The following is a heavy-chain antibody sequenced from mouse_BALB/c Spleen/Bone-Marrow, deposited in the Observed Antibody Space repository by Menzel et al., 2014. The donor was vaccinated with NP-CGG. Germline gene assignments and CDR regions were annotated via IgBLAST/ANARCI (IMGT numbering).Heavy chain of an antibody. D-gene: IGHD1-1*01. CDR1: GFTFSSFG. V-gene: IGHV5-17*02. J-gene: IGHJ2*01. CDR2: ISSGSSTI. Sequence: DVHLVESGGGLLQPGGSRKLSCAASGFTFSSFGMHWVRQAPEKGLEWVAYISSGSSTIYYADTVKGRFTISRDNPKNTLFLQMTSLRSEDTAMYYCARSYYGSSYYFDYWGQGTTLTVSS. CDR3: ARSYYGSSYYFDY.